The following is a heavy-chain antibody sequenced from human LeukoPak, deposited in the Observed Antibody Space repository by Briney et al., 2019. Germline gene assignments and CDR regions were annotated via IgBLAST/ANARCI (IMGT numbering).Heavy chain of an antibody. CDR1: GFTFSSYG. Sequence: PGRSLRLSCAASGFTFSSYGMHWVRQAPGKGLEWVAVISYDGSNKYYADSVKGRFTISRDNSKNTLYLQMNSLRAEDTAVYYCAILTYYDSWSGSPPPVGHYYGMDVWGQGTTVTVSS. D-gene: IGHD3-3*01. CDR2: ISYDGSNK. V-gene: IGHV3-30*03. J-gene: IGHJ6*02. CDR3: AILTYYDSWSGSPPPVGHYYGMDV.